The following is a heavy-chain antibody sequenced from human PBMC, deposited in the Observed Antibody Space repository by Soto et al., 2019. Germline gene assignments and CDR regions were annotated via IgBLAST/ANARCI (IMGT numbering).Heavy chain of an antibody. CDR3: AIQHVSPPESWDWFDP. V-gene: IGHV5-51*01. D-gene: IGHD1-26*01. CDR2: IYPGDSDT. J-gene: IGHJ5*02. Sequence: PGESLKISCKGSGYSFTSYWIGWVRQMPGKGLEWMGIIYPGDSDTRYSPSFQGQVTISADKSISTAYLQWSSLKASDTAMYYCAIQHVSPPESWDWFDPLGQVTLVTFSS. CDR1: GYSFTSYW.